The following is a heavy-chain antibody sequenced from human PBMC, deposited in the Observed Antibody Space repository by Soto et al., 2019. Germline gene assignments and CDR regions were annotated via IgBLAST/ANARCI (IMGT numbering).Heavy chain of an antibody. CDR3: ARVPVRKYYRAGSYQNYYFGMDV. J-gene: IGHJ6*02. V-gene: IGHV4-30-2*01. Sequence: CAVSGGSISSGGYSWSWIRQPPGKGLEWIGYIYHSGSTYYNPSLKSRVTISVDRSKNQFSLKLSSVAAADTAIYFCARVPVRKYYRAGSYQNYYFGMDVWGQGTTVTVSS. D-gene: IGHD3-10*01. CDR1: GGSISSGGYS. CDR2: IYHSGST.